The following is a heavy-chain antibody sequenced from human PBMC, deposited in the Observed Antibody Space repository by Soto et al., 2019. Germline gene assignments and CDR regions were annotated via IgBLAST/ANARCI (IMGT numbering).Heavy chain of an antibody. D-gene: IGHD3-10*01. CDR3: ARDLWFGEFSYYFDY. CDR1: GYTFTSYA. V-gene: IGHV1-3*01. J-gene: IGHJ4*02. CDR2: INAGNGNT. Sequence: ASVKVSCKASGYTFTSYAMHWVRQAPGQRLEWMGWINAGNGNTKYSQKFQGRVTITRDTSASTAYMELSSLRSEDTAVYYCARDLWFGEFSYYFDYWGQGTLVTVSS.